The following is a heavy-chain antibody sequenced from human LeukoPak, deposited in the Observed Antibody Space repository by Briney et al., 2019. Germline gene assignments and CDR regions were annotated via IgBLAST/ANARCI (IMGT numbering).Heavy chain of an antibody. V-gene: IGHV4-39*07. CDR2: IYYSGST. CDR3: ARYYYDGSTYYYYLDQ. CDR1: GGSISSSSYY. Sequence: PSETLSLTCTVSGGSISSSSYYWGWIRQPPGKGLEWIGSIYYSGSTYYNPSLKSRVSISVDTSKNQFSLNLSSVTAADTAVYYCARYYYDGSTYYYYLDQWGQGTPVTVSS. D-gene: IGHD3-22*01. J-gene: IGHJ4*02.